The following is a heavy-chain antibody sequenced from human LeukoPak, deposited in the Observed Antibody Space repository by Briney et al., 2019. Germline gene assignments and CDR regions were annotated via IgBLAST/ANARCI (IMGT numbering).Heavy chain of an antibody. Sequence: ASVKVSCKASGYTFTSYGISWVRQAPGQGLEWMGWISAYNGNTNYAQKLQGRVTMTTDTSTSTAYMELRSLRSEDTAVYYCARVLYYDSSGYYRYQPPYYFDYWGQGTLVTVSS. CDR3: ARVLYYDSSGYYRYQPPYYFDY. J-gene: IGHJ4*02. V-gene: IGHV1-18*01. CDR2: ISAYNGNT. CDR1: GYTFTSYG. D-gene: IGHD3-22*01.